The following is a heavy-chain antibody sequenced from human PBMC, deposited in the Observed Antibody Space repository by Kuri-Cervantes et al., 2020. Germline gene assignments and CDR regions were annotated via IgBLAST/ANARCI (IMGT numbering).Heavy chain of an antibody. Sequence: SETLSLTCAVYGGSFSGYYWSWIRQPPGKGLEWIGEINHSGSTNYNPSLKRRVTISVDTSKNQFSLKLSAVTAADTAVYYCARADPNDYGGISGFDYWGQGTLVTVSS. CDR1: GGSFSGYY. D-gene: IGHD4-23*01. J-gene: IGHJ4*02. V-gene: IGHV4-34*01. CDR3: ARADPNDYGGISGFDY. CDR2: INHSGST.